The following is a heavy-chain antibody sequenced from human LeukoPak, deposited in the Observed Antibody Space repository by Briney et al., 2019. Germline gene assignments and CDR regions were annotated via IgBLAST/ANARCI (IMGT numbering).Heavy chain of an antibody. CDR3: ARAEYSSSWYGY. CDR2: FNPEDGET. D-gene: IGHD6-13*01. CDR1: GYTLTELS. V-gene: IGHV1-24*01. Sequence: ASVKVSCKVSGYTLTELSMHWVRQAPGKGLEWMGGFNPEDGETIYAQKFQGRVTMTEDTSTDTAYMELSSLRSDDTAVYYCARAEYSSSWYGYWGQGTLVTASS. J-gene: IGHJ4*02.